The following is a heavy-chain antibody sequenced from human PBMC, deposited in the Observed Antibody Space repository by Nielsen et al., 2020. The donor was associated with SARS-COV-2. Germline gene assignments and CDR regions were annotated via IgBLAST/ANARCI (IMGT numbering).Heavy chain of an antibody. J-gene: IGHJ6*02. Sequence: GGSLRLSCAASGFTFTNYGMHWVRQAPGKGLEWVALISYDGDDKYYADSVKGRFTISRDNSKNTLYLQMNSLRAEDTAVYYCARGGYSYGSWYYGMDVWGQGTTVTVSS. CDR2: ISYDGDDK. D-gene: IGHD5-18*01. CDR3: ARGGYSYGSWYYGMDV. V-gene: IGHV3-30*03. CDR1: GFTFTNYG.